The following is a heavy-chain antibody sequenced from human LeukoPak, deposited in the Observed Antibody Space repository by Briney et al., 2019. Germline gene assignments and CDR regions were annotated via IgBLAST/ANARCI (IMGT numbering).Heavy chain of an antibody. V-gene: IGHV2-70*11. J-gene: IGHJ5*02. CDR1: GFSLSTSGLC. Sequence: ESGPALVKPTQTLTLTCTFSGFSLSTSGLCVSWIRQPPGKALEWLARIDWDDDKYYSTSLKTRLTISKDTSKNQVVLTMTNMDPVDTATYYCARIRYSTTPQGFDPWGQGTLVTVSS. CDR2: IDWDDDK. CDR3: ARIRYSTTPQGFDP. D-gene: IGHD1-26*01.